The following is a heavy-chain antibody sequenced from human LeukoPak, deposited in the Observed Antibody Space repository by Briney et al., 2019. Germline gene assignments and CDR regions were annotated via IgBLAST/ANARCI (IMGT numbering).Heavy chain of an antibody. CDR1: GFTFTSSA. D-gene: IGHD2-2*02. CDR3: AADSYCSSTSCYNVGGDAFDI. J-gene: IGHJ3*02. CDR2: IVVGSGNT. V-gene: IGHV1-58*02. Sequence: ASVKVSCKAFGFTFTSSAMQWVRQARGQRLEWIGWIVVGSGNTNYAQKFQERVTITRDMSTSTAYMELSSLRSEDTAVYYCAADSYCSSTSCYNVGGDAFDIWGQGTMVTVSS.